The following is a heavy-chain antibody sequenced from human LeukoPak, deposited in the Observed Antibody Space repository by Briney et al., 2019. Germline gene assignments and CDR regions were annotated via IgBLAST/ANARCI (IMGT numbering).Heavy chain of an antibody. V-gene: IGHV1-2*02. CDR1: GYTFTGYY. Sequence: GASVTVSCKASGYTFTGYYMHWVRQAPGQGLEWMGWINPNSGGTNYVQKFQGRVTMTRDTSISTAYMELTRLRSDDTAVYYCARELARSYWYFDLWGRGTLVTVSS. J-gene: IGHJ2*01. D-gene: IGHD1-1*01. CDR3: ARELARSYWYFDL. CDR2: INPNSGGT.